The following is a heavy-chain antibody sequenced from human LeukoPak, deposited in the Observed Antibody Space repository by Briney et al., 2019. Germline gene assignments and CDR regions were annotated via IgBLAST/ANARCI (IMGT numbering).Heavy chain of an antibody. Sequence: PGGSLRLSCAASGFTFSSYSMNWVRQAPGKGLEWVSSISSSSSYIYYADSVKGRFTISRDNAKNSLYLQMNSLRAEDTAVYYCARARGRGSITTVRGFDYWGQGTLVTVSS. D-gene: IGHD3-10*01. V-gene: IGHV3-21*01. CDR1: GFTFSSYS. CDR2: ISSSSSYI. J-gene: IGHJ4*02. CDR3: ARARGRGSITTVRGFDY.